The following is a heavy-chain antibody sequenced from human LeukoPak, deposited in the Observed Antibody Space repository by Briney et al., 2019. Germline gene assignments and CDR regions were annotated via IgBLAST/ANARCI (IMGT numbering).Heavy chain of an antibody. D-gene: IGHD2-2*01. V-gene: IGHV4-34*01. Sequence: SETLSLTCAVYGGSFSGYYWSWIRQPPGKGLEWIGEINHSGSTNYNPSLKSRVTISVDTSKNQFSLKLSSVTAADTAVYYCARGRRCSSTSCYFYYYYGVDVWGQGTTVTVSS. CDR1: GGSFSGYY. CDR2: INHSGST. J-gene: IGHJ6*02. CDR3: ARGRRCSSTSCYFYYYYGVDV.